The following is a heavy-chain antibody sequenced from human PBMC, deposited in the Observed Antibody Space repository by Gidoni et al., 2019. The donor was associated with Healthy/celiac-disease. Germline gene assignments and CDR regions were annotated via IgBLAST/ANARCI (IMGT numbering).Heavy chain of an antibody. CDR2: IYYIGRT. J-gene: IGHJ6*02. V-gene: IGHV4-59*01. CDR1: GGSISSYY. CDR3: ARASGAGMDV. Sequence: QVQLQESGPGLVQPSETLSLPFAVPGGSISSYYWSWIRQPPGKGLEWIGYIYYIGRTHYNPSLKSRVIISVDTSKNQLSLKLSAVTAADTAVYYCARASGAGMDVWGQGTTVTVSS.